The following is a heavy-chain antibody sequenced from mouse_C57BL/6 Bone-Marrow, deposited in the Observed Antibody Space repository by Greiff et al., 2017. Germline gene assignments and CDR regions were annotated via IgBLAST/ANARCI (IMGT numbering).Heavy chain of an antibody. J-gene: IGHJ3*01. CDR1: GYTFTSYW. CDR2: ITPSSGST. Sequence: QVQLQQSGTELVKPGASVKLSCKASGYTFTSYWLHWVKQRPGQGLEWIGYITPSSGSTKYNQKFKDKATLTADKSSSTAYMQLSSLTYEDSAVYYCARSYGYDGAWFAYWGQGTLVTVSA. CDR3: ARSYGYDGAWFAY. V-gene: IGHV1-7*01. D-gene: IGHD2-2*01.